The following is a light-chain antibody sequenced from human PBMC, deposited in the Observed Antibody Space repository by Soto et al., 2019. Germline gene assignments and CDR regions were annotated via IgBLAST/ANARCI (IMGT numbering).Light chain of an antibody. CDR3: QQYGSSGT. J-gene: IGKJ1*01. V-gene: IGKV3-20*01. CDR1: QSVGNNY. CDR2: GAS. Sequence: ELVLTQSPGTLSLSPGERATLSCRASQSVGNNYLAWYQQKPGQAPRLLIYGASNRATGIPDRFSGSGSGTDFTLTISRLEPEDFAVYYCQQYGSSGTFGQGTKVDI.